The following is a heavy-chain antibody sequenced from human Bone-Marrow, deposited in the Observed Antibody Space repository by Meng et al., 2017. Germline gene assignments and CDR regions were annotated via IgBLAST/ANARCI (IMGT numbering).Heavy chain of an antibody. CDR3: TRRFYYDSGGYYHFES. D-gene: IGHD3-22*01. CDR1: GFTFSSYS. Sequence: GESLKISCAASGFTFSSYSMNWVRQAPGKGLEWVSVLYSDATAYYADSVKGRFTISRDNSKNTVYLQMNNLRAEDTAVYYCTRRFYYDSGGYYHFESWGQGTLVTVSS. J-gene: IGHJ4*02. CDR2: LYSDATA. V-gene: IGHV3-66*02.